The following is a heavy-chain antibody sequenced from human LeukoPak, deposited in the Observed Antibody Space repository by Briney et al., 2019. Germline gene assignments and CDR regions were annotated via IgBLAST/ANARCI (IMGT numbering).Heavy chain of an antibody. CDR3: SRSIGLTGGGVDC. CDR2: ITPSGSTI. J-gene: IGHJ6*01. D-gene: IGHD3-9*01. CDR1: GFTFSDYN. V-gene: IGHV3-11*01. Sequence: GGSLRLSCAASGFTFSDYNMNWVRQAPGKGLEWVSYITPSGSTIHYADSVWGRFTISRDNAKNSLYLEMNSLRADDTAVYYCSRSIGLTGGGVDCGGEGTTVTFS.